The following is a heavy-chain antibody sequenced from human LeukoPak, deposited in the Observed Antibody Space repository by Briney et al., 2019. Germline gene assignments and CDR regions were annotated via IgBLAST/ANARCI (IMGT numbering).Heavy chain of an antibody. CDR3: ARVGDIVATGGGLYD. Sequence: ASVKVSCKASGGTFSSYAISWVRQAPGQGLEWMGRIIPIVGIANYAQKFQGRVTITADKSTRTAYMELSSLRSEDTAVYYCARVGDIVATGGGLYDWGQGTLVTVSS. CDR1: GGTFSSYA. V-gene: IGHV1-69*04. CDR2: IIPIVGIA. D-gene: IGHD5-12*01. J-gene: IGHJ4*02.